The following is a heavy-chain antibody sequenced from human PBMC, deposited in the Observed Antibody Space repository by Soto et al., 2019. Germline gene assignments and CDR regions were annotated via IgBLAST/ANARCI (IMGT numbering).Heavy chain of an antibody. J-gene: IGHJ5*02. CDR1: GYTFTRYT. CDR2: INPDNGNT. Sequence: QVQLVQSGAEVKKPGASVKISCKASGYTFTRYTMNWVRQAPGQRLEWMGWINPDNGNTKSSQKFQDRVIITRDTSASTAYMDLSSLRSEDTAVYYCARGIATGQLDPWGQGTRVNVSS. V-gene: IGHV1-3*01. CDR3: ARGIATGQLDP. D-gene: IGHD2-15*01.